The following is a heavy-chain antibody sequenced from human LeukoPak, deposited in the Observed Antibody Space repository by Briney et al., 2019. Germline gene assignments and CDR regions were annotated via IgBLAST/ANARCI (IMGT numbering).Heavy chain of an antibody. J-gene: IGHJ4*02. D-gene: IGHD2/OR15-2a*01. CDR2: ISSSSGTI. Sequence: GGSLRLSCAASGFSFSNYGMNWVRQAPGMGLEWVAYISSSSGTIYYADSVKGRFTVSRDNAKDSLYLHMTSLRAADTAVYYCARSLCNDPGCSFDNWGQGTLVTVSS. CDR1: GFSFSNYG. CDR3: ARSLCNDPGCSFDN. V-gene: IGHV3-48*04.